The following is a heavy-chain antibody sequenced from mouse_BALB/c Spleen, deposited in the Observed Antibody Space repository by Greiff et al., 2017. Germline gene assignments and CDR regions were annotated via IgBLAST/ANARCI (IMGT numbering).Heavy chain of an antibody. CDR3: ASFNITTVDWYFDV. CDR2: IWGDGST. D-gene: IGHD1-1*01. Sequence: QVQLKQSGPGLVAPSQSLSITCTVSGFSLTGYGVNWVRQPPGKGLEWLGMIWGDGSTDYNSALKSRLSISKDNSKSQVFLKMNSLQTDDTARYYCASFNITTVDWYFDVWGAGTTVTVSS. J-gene: IGHJ1*01. V-gene: IGHV2-6-7*01. CDR1: GFSLTGYG.